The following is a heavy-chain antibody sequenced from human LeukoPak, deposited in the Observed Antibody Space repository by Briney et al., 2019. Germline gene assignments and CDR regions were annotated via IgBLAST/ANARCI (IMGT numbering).Heavy chain of an antibody. CDR2: ISTNTGNP. V-gene: IGHV7-4-1*02. Sequence: GASVKVSCKASGYTFTSNSINWVRQAPGQGLEWMGWISTNTGNPTYAQGFTGRFVFSMDTSVSTAYLEISSLKAEDTAVYYCARDLRVTVFDFWGQGTMVTVSS. J-gene: IGHJ3*01. CDR3: ARDLRVTVFDF. CDR1: GYTFTSNS. D-gene: IGHD3-10*01.